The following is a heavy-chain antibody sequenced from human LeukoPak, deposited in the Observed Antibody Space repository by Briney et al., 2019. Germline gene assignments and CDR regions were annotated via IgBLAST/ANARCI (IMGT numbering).Heavy chain of an antibody. CDR1: GFTFSSYA. Sequence: GGSLRLSCAASGFTFSSYAMHWVRQAPGKGLEWVAVISYDGGNKYYADSVKGRFTISRDNSKNTLYLQMNSLRAEDTAVYYCARDAGGLLWFGELSFDYWGQGTLVTVSS. CDR3: ARDAGGLLWFGELSFDY. J-gene: IGHJ4*02. CDR2: ISYDGGNK. D-gene: IGHD3-10*01. V-gene: IGHV3-30*04.